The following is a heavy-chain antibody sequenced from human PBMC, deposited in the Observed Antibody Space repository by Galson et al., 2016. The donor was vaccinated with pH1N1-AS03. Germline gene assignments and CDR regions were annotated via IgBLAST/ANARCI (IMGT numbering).Heavy chain of an antibody. CDR3: ARDIPEYTRGGLDL. D-gene: IGHD2-21*01. CDR2: DYRSGNA. CDR1: GFSVATHY. Sequence: SLRLSCAASGFSVATHYMTWVRQAPGKGLEWVSVDYRSGNAYYTDPVKGRFTMCRDDVKNTVHLQMHNLRVDDTALYYCARDIPEYTRGGLDLWGQGTMLTVSS. J-gene: IGHJ3*01. V-gene: IGHV3-66*03.